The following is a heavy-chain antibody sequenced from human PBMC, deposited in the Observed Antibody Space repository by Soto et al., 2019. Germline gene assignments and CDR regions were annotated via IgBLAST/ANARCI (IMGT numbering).Heavy chain of an antibody. CDR1: GGSIGSYY. J-gene: IGHJ4*02. V-gene: IGHV4-59*08. D-gene: IGHD3-22*01. Sequence: SETLSLTCTVSGGSIGSYYWSWIRQPPGKGLEWIGYIYYSGSTNYNPSLKSRVTISVDTSKNQFSLKLSSVTAADTAVYYCARRNYYDYDDYWGQGTLVTVSS. CDR3: ARRNYYDYDDY. CDR2: IYYSGST.